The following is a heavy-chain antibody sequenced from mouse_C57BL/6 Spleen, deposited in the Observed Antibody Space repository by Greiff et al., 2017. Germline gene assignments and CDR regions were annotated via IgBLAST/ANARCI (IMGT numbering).Heavy chain of an antibody. D-gene: IGHD2-4*01. CDR1: GFTFSDYY. CDR2: INYDGSST. V-gene: IGHV5-16*01. Sequence: EVKLMESEGGLVQPGSSMKLSCTASGFTFSDYYMAWVRQVPEKGLEWVANINYDGSSTYYLDSLKSRFIISRDNAKNILYLQMSSLKSEDTATYYCARVWIYYDYDEGYFDVWGTGTTVTVSS. CDR3: ARVWIYYDYDEGYFDV. J-gene: IGHJ1*03.